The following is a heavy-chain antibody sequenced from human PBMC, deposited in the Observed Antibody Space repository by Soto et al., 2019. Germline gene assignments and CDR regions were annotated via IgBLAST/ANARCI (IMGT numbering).Heavy chain of an antibody. CDR2: IYYSWST. V-gene: IGHV4-31*03. CDR3: ARGPKGTTPTARCGY. D-gene: IGHD4-17*01. Sequence: PSQTLPLTCTVSGGSTSSGGYYWSWIRQHPGKGLEWIGYIYYSWSTYDNPSLKSRVTISVGRSKNRFCLNLSSVTAADTAVYYCARGPKGTTPTARCGYWGRRTLVTVAS. CDR1: GGSTSSGGYY. J-gene: IGHJ4*02.